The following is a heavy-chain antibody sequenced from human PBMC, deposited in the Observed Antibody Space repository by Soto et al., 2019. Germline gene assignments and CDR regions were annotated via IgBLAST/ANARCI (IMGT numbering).Heavy chain of an antibody. Sequence: SETLSLTCTVSGGSISSSSYYWGWIRQPPGKGLGWIGSIYYSGSTYYNPSLKSRVTISVDTSKNQFSLKLSSVTAADTAVYYCARQGTYYDFWSGYYPIPQFDYWGQGTLVTVSS. CDR1: GGSISSSSYY. J-gene: IGHJ4*02. CDR3: ARQGTYYDFWSGYYPIPQFDY. V-gene: IGHV4-39*01. D-gene: IGHD3-3*01. CDR2: IYYSGST.